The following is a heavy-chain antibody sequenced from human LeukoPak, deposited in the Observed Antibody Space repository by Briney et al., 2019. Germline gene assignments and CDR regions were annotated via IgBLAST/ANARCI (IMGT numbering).Heavy chain of an antibody. CDR3: ARNIYYDSSGYYDANWFDF. Sequence: PSETLSLTCTVSGGSISTYYWSWIRQPPGKGLEWIGYIYYSGSTNHNPSLKSRVTISVDTSKNQVSLKLSSVTAADTAVYYCARNIYYDSSGYYDANWFDFWGQGTLVTVSS. J-gene: IGHJ5*01. CDR2: IYYSGST. D-gene: IGHD3-22*01. V-gene: IGHV4-59*01. CDR1: GGSISTYY.